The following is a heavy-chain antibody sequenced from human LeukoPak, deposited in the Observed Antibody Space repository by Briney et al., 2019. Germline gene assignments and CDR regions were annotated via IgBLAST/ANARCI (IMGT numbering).Heavy chain of an antibody. V-gene: IGHV3-30*18. D-gene: IGHD2-8*02. J-gene: IGHJ4*02. CDR1: GFTFSSYG. Sequence: PGGSLRLSCAASGFTFSSYGMHWVRQAPGKGLEWVAVISYDGSNKYYADSVKGRFTISRDNSKNTLYLQMNSLRAEDTAVYYCAKLLKTFDYWGQGTLVTVSS. CDR3: AKLLKTFDY. CDR2: ISYDGSNK.